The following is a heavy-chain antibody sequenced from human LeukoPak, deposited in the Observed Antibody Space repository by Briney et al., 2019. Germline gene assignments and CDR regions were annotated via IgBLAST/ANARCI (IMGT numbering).Heavy chain of an antibody. CDR3: AKDRNLGSFDS. Sequence: GGSLRLSCAASGFTVSSNYMSWVRQAPGKGLEWVSSISSGGGSTYYADSVKGRFTISRDNSKNTLNLQMNSLRAEDTALYFCAKDRNLGSFDSWGQGTLVTVSS. D-gene: IGHD1-14*01. J-gene: IGHJ4*02. V-gene: IGHV3-23*01. CDR1: GFTVSSNY. CDR2: ISSGGGST.